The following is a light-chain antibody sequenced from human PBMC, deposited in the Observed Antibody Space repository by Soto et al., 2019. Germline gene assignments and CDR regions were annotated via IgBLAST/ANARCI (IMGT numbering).Light chain of an antibody. J-gene: IGLJ2*01. V-gene: IGLV2-23*01. CDR3: CSYAFNKSLI. CDR2: EGS. Sequence: QSVLTQPASVSGSPGQSITISCPGVASDAGSYTLVSWYQQQAGKAPKLLIYEGSERPSGGSDRFSGSKSGNTAALTIFGLQAEDEADYQCCSYAFNKSLIFGGGTKLTVL. CDR1: ASDAGSYTL.